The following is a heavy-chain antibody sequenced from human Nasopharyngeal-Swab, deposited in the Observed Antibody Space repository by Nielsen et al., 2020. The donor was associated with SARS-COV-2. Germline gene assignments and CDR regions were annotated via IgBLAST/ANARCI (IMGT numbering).Heavy chain of an antibody. J-gene: IGHJ4*02. D-gene: IGHD5-12*01. Sequence: GGSLRLSCAASGFTFSSYWTSWVRQAPGKGLEWVANIKQDGSEKYYVDSVKGRFTISRDNAKNSLYLQMNSLRAEDTAVYYCARVRRVATTLDYWGQGTLVTVSS. CDR1: GFTFSSYW. CDR2: IKQDGSEK. CDR3: ARVRRVATTLDY. V-gene: IGHV3-7*01.